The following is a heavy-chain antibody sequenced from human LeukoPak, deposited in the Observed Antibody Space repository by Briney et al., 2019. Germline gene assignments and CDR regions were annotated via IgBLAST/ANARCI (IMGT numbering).Heavy chain of an antibody. J-gene: IGHJ4*02. CDR2: IWYDGSNK. V-gene: IGHV3-33*01. CDR3: ARDRGESCFDY. D-gene: IGHD3-10*01. CDR1: GFTFSSYG. Sequence: PGGSLRLSCAASGFTFSSYGMHWVRQAPGKGLQWVAFIWYDGSNKYYADSVKGRFTISRDNSKNTLYLQINSLRAEDTAVYYCARDRGESCFDYWGQGTLVTASS.